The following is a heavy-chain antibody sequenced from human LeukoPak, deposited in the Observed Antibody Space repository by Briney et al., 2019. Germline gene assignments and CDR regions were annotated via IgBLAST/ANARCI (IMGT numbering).Heavy chain of an antibody. D-gene: IGHD5-24*01. CDR2: IYSGGHT. Sequence: GGSLRLSCAASGFIVSSSYMTWVRQPPGKGLEWVSVIYSGGHTNYADPVKGRFTISRDSSKNTLYLQMSSLRVGDTAHYYCTTRHLTMGRFAWGRGTLVTVST. CDR3: TTRHLTMGRFA. CDR1: GFIVSSSY. V-gene: IGHV3-66*01. J-gene: IGHJ5*02.